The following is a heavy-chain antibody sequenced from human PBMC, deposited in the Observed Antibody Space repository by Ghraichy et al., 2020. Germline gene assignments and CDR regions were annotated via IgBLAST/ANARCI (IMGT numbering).Heavy chain of an antibody. CDR2: INHSGST. D-gene: IGHD5-18*01. J-gene: IGHJ4*02. V-gene: IGHV4-34*01. CDR1: GGSFSGYY. Sequence: SETLSLTCAVYGGSFSGYYWSWIRQPPGKGLEWIGEINHSGSTNYNPSLKSRVTISVDTSKNQFSLKLSSVTAADTAVYYCARGRPRGGYSYGYAAPDYWGQGTLVTVSS. CDR3: ARGRPRGGYSYGYAAPDY.